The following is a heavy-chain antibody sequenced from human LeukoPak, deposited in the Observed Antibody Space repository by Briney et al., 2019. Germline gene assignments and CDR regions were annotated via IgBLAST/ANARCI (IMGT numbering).Heavy chain of an antibody. Sequence: PGGSLRLSCAASGFTFSSYGMHWVRQAPGKGLEWVSTISGSGGTTYYADSVKGRFTISRDNSKNTLYLQMNSLRAEDTAVYYCAKDTLMVKWGAFDIWGQGTMVTVSS. V-gene: IGHV3-23*01. CDR2: ISGSGGTT. D-gene: IGHD5-18*01. CDR1: GFTFSSYG. J-gene: IGHJ3*02. CDR3: AKDTLMVKWGAFDI.